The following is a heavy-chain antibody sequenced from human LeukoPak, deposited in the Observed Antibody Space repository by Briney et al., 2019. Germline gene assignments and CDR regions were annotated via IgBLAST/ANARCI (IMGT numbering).Heavy chain of an antibody. D-gene: IGHD2-2*01. CDR2: IYYSGST. CDR1: GGSISSSSYF. CDR3: CWGYXXTRAFHI. Sequence: SETLSLTCSVSGGSISSSSYFWGWIRQPPGKGLEGIGTIYYSGSTYYNPSLKSRVTIAVDTSKNHFSLKLSSVTAANTAVYYCCWGYXXTRAFHIWGQGTMVTVSS. V-gene: IGHV4-39*01. J-gene: IGHJ3*02.